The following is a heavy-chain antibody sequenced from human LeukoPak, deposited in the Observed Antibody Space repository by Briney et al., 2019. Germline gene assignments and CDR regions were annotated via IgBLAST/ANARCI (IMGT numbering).Heavy chain of an antibody. CDR3: ARADCSSSTCYLRRSWFDP. CDR2: ISTSSRYI. V-gene: IGHV3-21*01. D-gene: IGHD2-2*01. J-gene: IGHJ5*02. Sequence: GGSLRLSCAASGFTLSNYDMNWVRQAPGKGLEWVSSISTSSRYIYYKDSAFTISRDDAKNSLYLEMNSLRAEDTAVYYCARADCSSSTCYLRRSWFDPWGQGTLVTVSS. CDR1: GFTLSNYD.